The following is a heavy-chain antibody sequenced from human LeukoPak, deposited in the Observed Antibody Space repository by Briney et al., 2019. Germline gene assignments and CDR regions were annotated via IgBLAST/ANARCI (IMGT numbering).Heavy chain of an antibody. D-gene: IGHD6-13*01. V-gene: IGHV3-23*01. Sequence: PGGSLRLSCAASGFTFSSYAMSWVRQAPGKGLEWVSVISGNGAGTYYADSVKGRFTISRDNSKNTLYLQMNSLRAEDTAVYYCAKAAAAPGFDFWGQGTLVTVSS. CDR1: GFTFSSYA. J-gene: IGHJ4*02. CDR2: ISGNGAGT. CDR3: AKAAAAPGFDF.